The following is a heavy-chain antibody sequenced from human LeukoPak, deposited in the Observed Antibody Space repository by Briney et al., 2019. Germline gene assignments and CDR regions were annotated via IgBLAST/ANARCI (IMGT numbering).Heavy chain of an antibody. CDR3: GRGAYDFDA. Sequence: GGTLRLSCAASGFSISDYYMTWVRQAPGKGLEWVSTIERDTSTLYAGTVKGRFTISRDNTKNTLYLQMNSLRAEDTAVYYCGRGAYDFDAWGPGT. CDR2: IERDTST. CDR1: GFSISDYY. J-gene: IGHJ3*01. V-gene: IGHV3-69-1*01.